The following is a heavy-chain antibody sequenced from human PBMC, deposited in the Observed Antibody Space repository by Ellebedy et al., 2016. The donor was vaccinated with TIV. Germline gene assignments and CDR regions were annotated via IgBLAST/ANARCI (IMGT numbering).Heavy chain of an antibody. D-gene: IGHD3-10*01. V-gene: IGHV3-30-3*01. Sequence: GESLKISCAASGFTFSSYPMHWVRQAPGKGLEWVAVISYDGSIKYHADSVKGRFTISRDNSKNTLSLQMNSLRGADTAVYYCARDRRYHHGSETPSIDHWGQGTLVTVSS. CDR2: ISYDGSIK. CDR1: GFTFSSYP. CDR3: ARDRRYHHGSETPSIDH. J-gene: IGHJ4*02.